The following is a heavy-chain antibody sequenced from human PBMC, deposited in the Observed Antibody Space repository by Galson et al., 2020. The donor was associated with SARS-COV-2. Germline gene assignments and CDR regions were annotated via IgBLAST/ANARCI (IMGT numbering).Heavy chain of an antibody. V-gene: IGHV4-59*01. Sequence: SETLSLTCTVSGGSISTYYWTWIRQPPGKGLEWIGYIYYSGTTNYNPSLKSRVTMSVDTSKNQFSLKLNSVTAADTALYYCARGDDSGLSSWGQGTLVTVSS. CDR1: GGSISTYY. CDR3: ARGDDSGLSS. D-gene: IGHD3-22*01. J-gene: IGHJ5*02. CDR2: IYYSGTT.